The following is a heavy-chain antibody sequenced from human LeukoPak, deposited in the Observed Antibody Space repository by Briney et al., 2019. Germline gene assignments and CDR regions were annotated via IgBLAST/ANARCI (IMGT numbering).Heavy chain of an antibody. Sequence: GGSLRLSCAASGFTFSSYAMHWVRQAPGKGLEWVAVISYDGSNKYYADSVKGRFTISRDNSKNTLYLQMNSLRAEDTAVYYCAREEGGDSSGYYLDYWGQGTLVTVSS. V-gene: IGHV3-30-3*01. CDR3: AREEGGDSSGYYLDY. CDR2: ISYDGSNK. D-gene: IGHD3-22*01. J-gene: IGHJ4*02. CDR1: GFTFSSYA.